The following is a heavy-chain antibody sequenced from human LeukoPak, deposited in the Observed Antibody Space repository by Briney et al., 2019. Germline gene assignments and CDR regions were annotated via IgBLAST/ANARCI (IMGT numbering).Heavy chain of an antibody. J-gene: IGHJ6*02. CDR3: AKDLQPAAGDYYYYGMDV. D-gene: IGHD6-13*01. Sequence: GGSLRLSCTASGFTFRDFWMGWVRQAPGKGLEWVATISRDENEKYYVDSVKGRFTISRDNAKSTLFLQLSSLRAEDTAVYYCAKDLQPAAGDYYYYGMDVWGQGTTVTVSS. CDR1: GFTFRDFW. CDR2: ISRDENEK. V-gene: IGHV3-7*01.